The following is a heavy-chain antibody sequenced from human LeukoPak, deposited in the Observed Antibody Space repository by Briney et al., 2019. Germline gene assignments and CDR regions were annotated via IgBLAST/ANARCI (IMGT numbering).Heavy chain of an antibody. CDR3: ARDLTRGDYVWGSYRYMSERPKDYYYMDV. V-gene: IGHV1-69*05. Sequence: ASVKVSCKASGGTFSSYAISWVRQAPGQGLEWMGGIIPIFGTANYAQKFQGRVTMTRDMSTSTVYMELSSLRSEDTAVYYCARDLTRGDYVWGSYRYMSERPKDYYYMDVWGKGTTVTVSS. CDR2: IIPIFGTA. CDR1: GGTFSSYA. J-gene: IGHJ6*03. D-gene: IGHD3-16*02.